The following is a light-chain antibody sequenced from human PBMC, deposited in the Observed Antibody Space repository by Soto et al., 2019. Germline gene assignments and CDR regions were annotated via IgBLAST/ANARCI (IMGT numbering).Light chain of an antibody. CDR1: QSVGSN. J-gene: IGKJ1*01. Sequence: EIVMTQSPATLSVSPGERATLSCRASQSVGSNLAWYQQKPGQAPMLLIYGASTSATGIPARFSGSRSGTEVALTICILQLGDCAISVCQQYNDSPGDMTFGLGTQVAIK. CDR3: QQYNDSPGDMT. CDR2: GAS. V-gene: IGKV3-15*01.